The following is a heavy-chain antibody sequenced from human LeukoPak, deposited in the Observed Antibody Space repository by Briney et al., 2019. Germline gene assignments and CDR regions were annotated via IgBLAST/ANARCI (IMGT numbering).Heavy chain of an antibody. CDR2: INHSGST. V-gene: IGHV4-34*01. Sequence: SETLSLTCAVYGGSFSGYYWSWIRQPPGKGLEWIGEINHSGSTNYNPSLKSRVTISVDTSKNQFSLKLNSVTAADTAVYYCARGAPKEIQLWLRLRGVAFDIWGQGTMVTVSA. CDR3: ARGAPKEIQLWLRLRGVAFDI. D-gene: IGHD5-18*01. CDR1: GGSFSGYY. J-gene: IGHJ3*02.